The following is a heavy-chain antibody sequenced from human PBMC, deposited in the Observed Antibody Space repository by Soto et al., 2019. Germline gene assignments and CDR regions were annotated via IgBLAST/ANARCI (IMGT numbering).Heavy chain of an antibody. Sequence: QVQLVQSGAEVKKPGSSVKVSCKASGGTFSSYAISWVRQAPGQGLEWMGGIIPIFGTANYAQKFQGRVTITPEKSTSTAYMELSSLRSEDTAVYYCASPDCSSTSCYPFFFDIWGQGTMVTVSS. V-gene: IGHV1-69*06. CDR3: ASPDCSSTSCYPFFFDI. CDR2: IIPIFGTA. D-gene: IGHD2-2*01. CDR1: GGTFSSYA. J-gene: IGHJ3*02.